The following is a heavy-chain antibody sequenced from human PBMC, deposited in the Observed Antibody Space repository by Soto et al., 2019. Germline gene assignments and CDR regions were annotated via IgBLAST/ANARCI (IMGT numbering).Heavy chain of an antibody. CDR3: VRDCSGGGCYSDYGMDV. V-gene: IGHV4-4*07. CDR2: GYSSGST. CDR1: GDSIRNFY. D-gene: IGHD2-15*01. J-gene: IGHJ6*02. Sequence: QVQLQESGPGLVKPSETLSLTCTVSGDSIRNFYWSWIRQPAGKGLEWIGRGYSSGSTDYNASLKSRVSMSVDRSNNQFFLRLTSVTAEDTAVYYCVRDCSGGGCYSDYGMDVWGQGTTVTVSS.